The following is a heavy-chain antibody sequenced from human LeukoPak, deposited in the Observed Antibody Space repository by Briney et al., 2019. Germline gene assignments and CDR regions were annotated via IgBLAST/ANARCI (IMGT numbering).Heavy chain of an antibody. J-gene: IGHJ4*02. CDR3: ARDWPYSSSSRPFDY. CDR1: GFTFSAYS. CDR2: INNIGSVT. V-gene: IGHV3-48*01. Sequence: GGSLRLSCAASGFTFSAYSLNWVRQAPGKGLEWVSYINNIGSVTHYADSVKGRFTISRDNAKNSVYLQMNSLRVEDTAVYYCARDWPYSSSSRPFDYWGQGTLVTVCS. D-gene: IGHD6-6*01.